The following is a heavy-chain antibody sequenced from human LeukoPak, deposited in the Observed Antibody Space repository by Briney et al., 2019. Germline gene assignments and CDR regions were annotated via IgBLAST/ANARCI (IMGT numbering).Heavy chain of an antibody. D-gene: IGHD6-19*01. CDR2: ISSSSSYI. Sequence: PSETLSLTCTVSGGSISSSSYYWGWVRQAPGKGLEWVSSISSSSSYIYHADSVKGRFTISRDNAKNSLYLQMNSLRAEDTAVYYCARDRSGWYSDYWGQGTLVTVSS. CDR3: ARDRSGWYSDY. V-gene: IGHV3-21*01. CDR1: GGSISSSSYY. J-gene: IGHJ4*02.